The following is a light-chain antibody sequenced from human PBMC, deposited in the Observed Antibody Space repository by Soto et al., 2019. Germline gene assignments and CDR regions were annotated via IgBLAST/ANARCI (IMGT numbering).Light chain of an antibody. V-gene: IGKV1-5*03. CDR1: QSIRTW. CDR3: QQYNTNSPT. CDR2: KAS. J-gene: IGKJ1*01. Sequence: DIQMTQSPSTLSASVGDRVTITCRASQSIRTWLAWYQQKPGNAPKVLISKASTLERGVPSRFSGCGSETDFTLTIISLQPEDFATYYCQQYNTNSPTFVPGTKVEIK.